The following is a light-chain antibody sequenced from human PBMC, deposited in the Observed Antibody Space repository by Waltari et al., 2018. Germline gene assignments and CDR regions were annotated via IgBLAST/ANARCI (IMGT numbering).Light chain of an antibody. CDR3: QHYLRLPVS. CDR2: GAS. CDR1: QSVSRS. J-gene: IGKJ1*01. V-gene: IGKV3-20*01. Sequence: EIVFTLSPGTLSLSRGQRPTLSCRASQSVSRSLAWYQQKPGQAPRLLLYGASSRATGGPDRFSGSGSGTDFSLTISRLEPEDFAVYYCQHYLRLPVSFGQGTKVEIK.